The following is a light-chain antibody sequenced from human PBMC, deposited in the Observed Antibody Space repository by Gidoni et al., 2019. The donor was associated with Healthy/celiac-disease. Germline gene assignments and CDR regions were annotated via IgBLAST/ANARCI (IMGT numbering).Light chain of an antibody. CDR2: AAS. CDR3: QQSYSTPYT. CDR1: QSISSY. V-gene: IGKV1-39*01. J-gene: IGKJ2*01. Sequence: PSSLSASVGDRVTITCRASQSISSYLNWYQQKPGKAPKLLIYAASSLQSGVPSRFSGSGSGTDFTLTISSLQPEDFATYYCQQSYSTPYTFXXXTKLEIK.